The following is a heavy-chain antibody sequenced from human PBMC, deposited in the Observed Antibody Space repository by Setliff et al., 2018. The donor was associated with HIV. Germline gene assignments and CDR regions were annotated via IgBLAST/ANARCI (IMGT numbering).Heavy chain of an antibody. J-gene: IGHJ4*02. CDR3: ARGIPRGTVFGVVGYFDY. Sequence: SVKVSCKASGGTFSSYAISWVRQAPGQGLEWMGGIIPIFGTANYAQKFQGRVTVTADESTSTAYMELSSLRSEDTAVYYCARGIPRGTVFGVVGYFDYWGQGTPVTVSS. CDR2: IIPIFGTA. CDR1: GGTFSSYA. D-gene: IGHD3-3*01. V-gene: IGHV1-69*13.